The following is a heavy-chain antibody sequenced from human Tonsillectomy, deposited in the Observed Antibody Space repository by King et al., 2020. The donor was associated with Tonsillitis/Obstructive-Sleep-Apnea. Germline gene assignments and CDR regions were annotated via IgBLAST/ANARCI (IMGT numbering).Heavy chain of an antibody. J-gene: IGHJ4*02. CDR3: ASHFGDGGVTMGY. V-gene: IGHV5-51*01. D-gene: IGHD3-16*01. Sequence: QLVQSGAEVKKPGESLKISCKGSGYSFTSYWIGWVRQMPGKGLEWMGIIYPGDSDTKYSPSFQGHVTISADKSISTAYLQWRSLKASDTAVYYCASHFGDGGVTMGYWGQGTLVTVSS. CDR2: IYPGDSDT. CDR1: GYSFTSYW.